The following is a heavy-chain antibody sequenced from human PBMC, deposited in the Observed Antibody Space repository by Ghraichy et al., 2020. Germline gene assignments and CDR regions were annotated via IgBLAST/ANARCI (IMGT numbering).Heavy chain of an antibody. CDR2: ISSSSSYI. V-gene: IGHV3-21*01. D-gene: IGHD1-26*01. J-gene: IGHJ4*02. CDR3: ASGSGSHTPFDY. Sequence: LSLTCAASGFTFSSYSMNWVRQAPGKGLEWVSSISSSSSYIYYADSVKGRFTISRDNAKNSLYLQMNSLRAEDTVVYYCASGSGSHTPFDYWGQGTLVTVSS. CDR1: GFTFSSYS.